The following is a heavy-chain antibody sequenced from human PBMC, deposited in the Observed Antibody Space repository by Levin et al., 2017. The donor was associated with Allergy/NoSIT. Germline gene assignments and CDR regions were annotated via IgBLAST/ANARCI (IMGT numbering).Heavy chain of an antibody. CDR2: ISADTDNT. CDR3: ARGADGDPFAF. J-gene: IGHJ4*02. CDR1: RDTFTTYG. D-gene: IGHD4-17*01. V-gene: IGHV1-18*01. Sequence: ASVKVSCRTSRDTFTTYGITWVRQAPGQGLEWLGWISADTDNTNNAQKFQGRVTVTTDTNTNTVYMELRSLRPDDTAIYFCARGADGDPFAFWGQGTLVIVSS.